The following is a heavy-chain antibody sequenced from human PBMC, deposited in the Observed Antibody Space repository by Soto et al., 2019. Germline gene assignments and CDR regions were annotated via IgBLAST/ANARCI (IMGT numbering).Heavy chain of an antibody. D-gene: IGHD3-16*02. V-gene: IGHV3-23*01. CDR3: AKPYDYIWGSYRNFDY. CDR2: ISGSGGST. J-gene: IGHJ4*02. CDR1: GFTFSSYA. Sequence: EVQLLESGGGLVQPGGSLRLSCAASGFTFSSYAMSWVRQAPGKGLEWVSAISGSGGSTYYADSVKGRFTISRDNSKNTLDLQMNSLRAEDTAVYYCAKPYDYIWGSYRNFDYWGQGTLVTVSS.